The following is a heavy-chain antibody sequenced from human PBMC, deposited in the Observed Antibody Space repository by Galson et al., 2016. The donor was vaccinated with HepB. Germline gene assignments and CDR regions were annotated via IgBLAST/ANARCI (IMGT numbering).Heavy chain of an antibody. J-gene: IGHJ4*02. CDR3: ARSYLLGRGFGW. CDR1: GDSVSSNSAG. Sequence: ALSGDSVSSNSAGWNWIRQSPSRGLEWLGRTFYRSNWQNDYAESVKSRITINPDTSKNQSSLRLNSVTPDDTAMYYCARSYLLGRGFGWWGQGTLVTVSS. CDR2: TFYRSNWQN. V-gene: IGHV6-1*01. D-gene: IGHD7-27*01.